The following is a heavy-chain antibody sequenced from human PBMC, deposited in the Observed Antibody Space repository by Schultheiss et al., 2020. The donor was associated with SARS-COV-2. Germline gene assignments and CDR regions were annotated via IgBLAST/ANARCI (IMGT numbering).Heavy chain of an antibody. D-gene: IGHD6-19*01. CDR3: AHDGVYSSGWYAKSFDY. V-gene: IGHV2-5*02. J-gene: IGHJ4*02. CDR2: IYWDDDK. CDR1: GFSLSTSGVG. Sequence: SGPTLVKPTQTLTLTCTFSGFSLSTSGVGVGWIRQPPGKALEWLALIYWDDDKRYNPSLKNRLTITKDTSKNQVVLTMTNMDPVDTATYYCAHDGVYSSGWYAKSFDYWGQGTLVTVSS.